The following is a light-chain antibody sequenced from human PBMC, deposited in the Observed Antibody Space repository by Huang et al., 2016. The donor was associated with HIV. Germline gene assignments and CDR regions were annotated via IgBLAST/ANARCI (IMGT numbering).Light chain of an antibody. Sequence: EIVLTQSPVTLSLSPGDRATLSCRASQSIGTYLAWSQQKSGQAPRLLIYDVSNRAAGVPARCSASGSETDFTLTIASLDPDDFAIYHCQQRSKWPLTFGGGTKVEMK. J-gene: IGKJ4*01. CDR3: QQRSKWPLT. CDR2: DVS. V-gene: IGKV3-11*01. CDR1: QSIGTY.